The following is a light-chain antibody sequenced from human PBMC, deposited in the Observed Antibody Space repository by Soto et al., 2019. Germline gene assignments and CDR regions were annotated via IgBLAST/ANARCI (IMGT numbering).Light chain of an antibody. J-gene: IGLJ3*02. V-gene: IGLV3-21*02. CDR3: QVWDGSSDHWV. CDR2: DND. Sequence: SYELTQPPSVSVAPGQTARIPCGGTNIGSNDVHWFQHKPGQAPVVVVYDNDDRPSGIPERFSGSNSGNSATLTISRVEAGDEADYYCQVWDGSSDHWVFGGGTQLTVL. CDR1: NIGSND.